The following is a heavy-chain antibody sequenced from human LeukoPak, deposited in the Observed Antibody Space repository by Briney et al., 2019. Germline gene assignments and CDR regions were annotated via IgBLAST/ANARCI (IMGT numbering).Heavy chain of an antibody. V-gene: IGHV3-23*01. J-gene: IGHJ6*04. CDR3: AKDIVVVRDIYYYGMDV. D-gene: IGHD2-15*01. Sequence: GGSLRLSCEASGFTFSSYAMSWVRQAPGKGLEWVSAISGSGGSTYYADSVKGRFTISRDNSKNTLYLQMNSLRAEDTAVYYCAKDIVVVRDIYYYGMDVWGKGTTVTVSS. CDR1: GFTFSSYA. CDR2: ISGSGGST.